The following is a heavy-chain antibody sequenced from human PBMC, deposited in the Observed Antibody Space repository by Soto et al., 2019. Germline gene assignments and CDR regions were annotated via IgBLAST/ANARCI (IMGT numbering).Heavy chain of an antibody. CDR3: ARQGAYTLDY. V-gene: IGHV4-4*02. D-gene: IGHD2-21*01. Sequence: QVQLQESGPGLVKPSGTLSLTCTVSGDSINNIYWWGWVRQPPGQGLEWVGEIHESGPTNYNPSLKSRVTISMERSQSQFSLRLNSVTAADTAVYYCARQGAYTLDYWGQGTLVTVSS. J-gene: IGHJ4*02. CDR1: GDSINNIYW. CDR2: IHESGPT.